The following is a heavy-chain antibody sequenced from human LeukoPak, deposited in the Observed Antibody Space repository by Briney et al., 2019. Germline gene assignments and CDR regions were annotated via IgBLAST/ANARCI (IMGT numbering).Heavy chain of an antibody. CDR3: ARALSYDFWSGNTWLDP. CDR1: GGSFGGYY. D-gene: IGHD3-3*01. J-gene: IGHJ5*02. V-gene: IGHV4-34*01. Sequence: SETLSLTCEVSGGSFGGYYWSWVRQPPGKGLEWIGEINQRGTTKYNPSLKSRVTVSVDTSKSQFSLKMTSVTAVDTAVYYCARALSYDFWSGNTWLDPWGQGILVTVSS. CDR2: INQRGTT.